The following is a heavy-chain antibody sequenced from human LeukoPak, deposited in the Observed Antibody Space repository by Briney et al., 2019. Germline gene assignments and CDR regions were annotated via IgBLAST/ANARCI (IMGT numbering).Heavy chain of an antibody. Sequence: GGSLRLSCAASGFTFSSYAMSWVRQTPGKGLEWVSAISGSGGSTYYADSVKGRFTISRDNSKNTLYLQMNSLRAEDTAVYYCAKVMGSGWRFDYWGQGTLVTVSS. V-gene: IGHV3-23*01. CDR1: GFTFSSYA. D-gene: IGHD6-19*01. CDR2: ISGSGGST. CDR3: AKVMGSGWRFDY. J-gene: IGHJ4*02.